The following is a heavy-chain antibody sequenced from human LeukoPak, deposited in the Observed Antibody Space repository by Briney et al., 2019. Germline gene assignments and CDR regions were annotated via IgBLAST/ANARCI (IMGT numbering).Heavy chain of an antibody. Sequence: SETLSLTCTVSGGSINSYYWSWIRQPPGKGLEWIGYIYYSGSTNYNPSLKSRVTISVDTSKNQFSLKLSSVTAADTAVYYCARDLTALAFDIWGQGTMVTVSS. CDR3: ARDLTALAFDI. V-gene: IGHV4-59*01. J-gene: IGHJ3*02. CDR2: IYYSGST. D-gene: IGHD2-21*02. CDR1: GGSINSYY.